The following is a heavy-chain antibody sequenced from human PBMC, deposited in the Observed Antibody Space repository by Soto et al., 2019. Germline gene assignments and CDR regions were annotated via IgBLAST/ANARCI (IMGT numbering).Heavy chain of an antibody. CDR1: GFTFSSYS. CDR3: AREPTGYSYGPRGLDY. D-gene: IGHD5-18*01. V-gene: IGHV3-48*01. Sequence: GGSLRLSCAASGFTFSSYSMNWVRQAPGKGLEWVSYISSSSSTIYYADSVKGRFTISRDNAKNSLYLQMNSLRAEDTAVYYCAREPTGYSYGPRGLDYWGQGTMVTVSS. J-gene: IGHJ4*02. CDR2: ISSSSSTI.